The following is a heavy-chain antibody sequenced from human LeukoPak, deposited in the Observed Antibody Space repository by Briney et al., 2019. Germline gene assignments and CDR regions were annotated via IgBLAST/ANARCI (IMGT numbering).Heavy chain of an antibody. CDR3: AGGRISTGIVGATTPRAFDI. CDR1: GYTFTSYD. J-gene: IGHJ3*02. CDR2: MNPNSGNT. Sequence: ASVKVSCKASGYTFTSYDINWVRQATGQGLEWMGWMNPNSGNTGYAQKFQGRVTITRNTSISTAYMELSSLRSEDTAVYYCAGGRISTGIVGATTPRAFDIWGQGTMVTVSS. D-gene: IGHD1-26*01. V-gene: IGHV1-8*03.